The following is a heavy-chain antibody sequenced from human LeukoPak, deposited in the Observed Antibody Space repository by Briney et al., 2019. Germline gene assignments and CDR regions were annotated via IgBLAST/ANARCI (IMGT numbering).Heavy chain of an antibody. J-gene: IGHJ4*02. Sequence: PGGSLSLSCAASGFTFSSSSISWVRQAPGKGLEWVSAITDAVGSTHYADSVKGRFTISSDNSKNTVYLQMNSLRPEDMAVYYCAKEIFSGLLYIDYWGQGTLVTVSS. CDR2: ITDAVGST. CDR3: AKEIFSGLLYIDY. CDR1: GFTFSSSS. D-gene: IGHD5-12*01. V-gene: IGHV3-23*01.